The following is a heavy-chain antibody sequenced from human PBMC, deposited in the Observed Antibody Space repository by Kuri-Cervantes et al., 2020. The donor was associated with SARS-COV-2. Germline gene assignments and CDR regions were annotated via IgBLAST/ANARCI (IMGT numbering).Heavy chain of an antibody. CDR2: ISSSSSYI. CDR3: ARGGYGDYGGQAFDY. D-gene: IGHD4-17*01. J-gene: IGHJ4*02. V-gene: IGHV3-21*01. Sequence: GESLKISCAASGFTFSSYSMNWVRQAPGKGLEWVSSISSSSSYIYYADSVKGRFTISRDNAKNSLYLQMNSLRAEDTAVYYCARGGYGDYGGQAFDYWGQGTLVTVSS. CDR1: GFTFSSYS.